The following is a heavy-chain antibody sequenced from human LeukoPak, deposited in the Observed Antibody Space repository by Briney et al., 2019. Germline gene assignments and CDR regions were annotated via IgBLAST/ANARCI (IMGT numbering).Heavy chain of an antibody. J-gene: IGHJ6*03. D-gene: IGHD3-3*01. Sequence: PSETLSLTCTVSGDSISGYYWSWIRQSAGKGLEWIGRIYTSGSTKYNPSLKSRVTISVDTSKNQFSLKLSSVTAADTAVYYCARVGGPYYDFWSGTISYYMDVWGKGTTVTVSS. CDR3: ARVGGPYYDFWSGTISYYMDV. V-gene: IGHV4-4*07. CDR1: GDSISGYY. CDR2: IYTSGST.